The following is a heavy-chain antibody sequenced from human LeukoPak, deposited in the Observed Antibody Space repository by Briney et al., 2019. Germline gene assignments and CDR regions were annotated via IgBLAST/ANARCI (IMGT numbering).Heavy chain of an antibody. D-gene: IGHD3-3*01. CDR1: GGSISNGSYY. CDR3: ARDVYDFWSGYYIGAFDI. J-gene: IGHJ3*02. Sequence: PSQTLSLTCTVSGGSISNGSYYWSWIRQPAGKGLEWIGRIYTSGSTNYNPSLKSRVTISVDTSKNQFSLKLSSVTAADTAVYYCARDVYDFWSGYYIGAFDIWGQGTMVTVSS. CDR2: IYTSGST. V-gene: IGHV4-61*02.